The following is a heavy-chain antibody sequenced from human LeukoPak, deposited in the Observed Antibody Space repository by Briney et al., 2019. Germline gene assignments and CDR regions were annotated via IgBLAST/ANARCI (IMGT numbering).Heavy chain of an antibody. CDR3: ARITAEFDY. V-gene: IGHV3-21*01. D-gene: IGHD3-10*01. Sequence: GGSLRLSCAASGFNFNNYNMNWVRQAPGKALEWVSSITSSGTYIFYADSVKGRFTISRDNAKNSLYLQMNSLRAEDTAVYYCARITAEFDYWGQGTLVTVSS. CDR1: GFNFNNYN. J-gene: IGHJ4*02. CDR2: ITSSGTYI.